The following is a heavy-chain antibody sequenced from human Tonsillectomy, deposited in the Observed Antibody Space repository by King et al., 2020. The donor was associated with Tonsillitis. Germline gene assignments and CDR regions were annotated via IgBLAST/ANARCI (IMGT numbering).Heavy chain of an antibody. CDR2: ISSSSIYI. CDR1: GFTFTRYS. J-gene: IGHJ4*02. V-gene: IGHV3-21*01. Sequence: QLVQSGGGLVKPGESLRLSCAASGFTFTRYSMNWVRQAPGKGLEWVSSISSSSIYIYYADSGKGRFAISRDNAKNSLSLQMNSLRAEETAVYYCARDIRPPYYVDYWGQGTLVTVSS. CDR3: ARDIRPPYYVDY. D-gene: IGHD1-14*01.